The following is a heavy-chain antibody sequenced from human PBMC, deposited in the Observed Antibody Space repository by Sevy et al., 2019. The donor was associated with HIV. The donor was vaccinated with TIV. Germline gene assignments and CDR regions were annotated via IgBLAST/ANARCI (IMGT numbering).Heavy chain of an antibody. Sequence: GGSLRLSCAASGFTFSSYALTWVRQAPGKGLEWVSSISHTGDNIYYADSVRGRFTISRDNSKSTLYLHMSSLRAEDTAVDYCAGRKVGDFWSGSLRGPWAGRPLFDYWGQGTLVTVSS. J-gene: IGHJ4*02. D-gene: IGHD3-3*01. CDR1: GFTFSSYA. V-gene: IGHV3-23*01. CDR3: AGRKVGDFWSGSLRGPWAGRPLFDY. CDR2: ISHTGDNI.